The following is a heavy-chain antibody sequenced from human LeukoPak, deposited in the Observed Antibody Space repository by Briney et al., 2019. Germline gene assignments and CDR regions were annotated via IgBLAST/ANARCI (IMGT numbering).Heavy chain of an antibody. V-gene: IGHV5-10-1*01. Sequence: GESLKISCKGSGYTFTNYWIVWVRQMPGKGLEWMGRIDPSDSYINYSPSFQGHVTISADKSNSTAYLQWSTLKASDTAMYYCARRGMGYSGYDGYWYFDLWGRGTLVTVSS. D-gene: IGHD5-12*01. CDR2: IDPSDSYI. CDR3: ARRGMGYSGYDGYWYFDL. J-gene: IGHJ2*01. CDR1: GYTFTNYW.